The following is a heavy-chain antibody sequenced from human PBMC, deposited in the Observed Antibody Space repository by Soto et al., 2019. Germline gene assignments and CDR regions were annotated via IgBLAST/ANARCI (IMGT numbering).Heavy chain of an antibody. D-gene: IGHD4-17*01. CDR2: IYYSGST. CDR1: GGSISSSSYY. CDR3: ARPLSGYGDYVRWFDP. J-gene: IGHJ5*02. Sequence: SETLSLTCTVSGGSISSSSYYWGWIRQPPGKGLEWIGSIYYSGSTYYNPSLKSRVTISVDTSKNQFSLKLSSVTAADTAVYYCARPLSGYGDYVRWFDPWGQGTLVTVSS. V-gene: IGHV4-39*01.